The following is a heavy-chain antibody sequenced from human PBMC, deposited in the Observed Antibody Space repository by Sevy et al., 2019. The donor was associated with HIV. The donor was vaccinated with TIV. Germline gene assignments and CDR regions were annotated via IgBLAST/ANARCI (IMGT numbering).Heavy chain of an antibody. J-gene: IGHJ6*02. D-gene: IGHD1-1*01. CDR2: IYPSDSDT. CDR3: ARGARGTLPAYYYYGMDV. V-gene: IGHV5-51*01. Sequence: GESLKISCKGSGYIFTNYWIGWVRQMPGKGLEWMGIIYPSDSDTRYSPSFQGQVTISADKSINTAYLQWSSLKASDTAMYYCARGARGTLPAYYYYGMDVWGQGTMVTVSS. CDR1: GYIFTNYW.